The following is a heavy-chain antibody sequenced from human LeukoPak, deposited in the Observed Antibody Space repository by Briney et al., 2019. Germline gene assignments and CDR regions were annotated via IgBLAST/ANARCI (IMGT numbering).Heavy chain of an antibody. CDR1: GGTISSGDYY. V-gene: IGHV4-30-4*01. CDR3: ARARSDYGSSHFDY. D-gene: IGHD1-26*01. CDR2: IYYSGST. J-gene: IGHJ4*02. Sequence: SETLSLTCTVSGGTISSGDYYLSWIRQPPGKGLEWIGYIYYSGSTYYNPSLKSRVTISVDTSKNQFSLKLSSVTAADTAVYYCARARSDYGSSHFDYWGQGTLVTVSS.